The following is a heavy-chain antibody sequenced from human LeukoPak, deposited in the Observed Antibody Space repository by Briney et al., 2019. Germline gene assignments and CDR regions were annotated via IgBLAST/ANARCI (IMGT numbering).Heavy chain of an antibody. CDR1: GFAFSDYY. D-gene: IGHD6-19*01. Sequence: GGSLRLSCAASGFAFSDYYMSWIRQAPGKGLEWVSYISNSGGTIYYADSVKGRFTIPRDNAKSSLYLQMNSLRAEDTAVYYCARALSYSSGWYGVFQHWGQGTLVTVSS. CDR2: ISNSGGTI. J-gene: IGHJ1*01. CDR3: ARALSYSSGWYGVFQH. V-gene: IGHV3-11*01.